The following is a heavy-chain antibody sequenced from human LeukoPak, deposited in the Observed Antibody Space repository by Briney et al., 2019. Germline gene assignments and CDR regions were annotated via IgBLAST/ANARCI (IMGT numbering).Heavy chain of an antibody. CDR2: ISYDGSNK. J-gene: IGHJ4*02. CDR3: ASPPPGVPAGQLDY. D-gene: IGHD2-2*01. V-gene: IGHV3-30-3*01. Sequence: PGRSLRLSCAASGFTFSSYAMHWVRQAPGKGLEWVAVISYDGSNKYYADSVKGRFTISRDNSKNTLYLQMNSLRAEDTAVYYCASPPPGVPAGQLDYWGQGTLVTVSS. CDR1: GFTFSSYA.